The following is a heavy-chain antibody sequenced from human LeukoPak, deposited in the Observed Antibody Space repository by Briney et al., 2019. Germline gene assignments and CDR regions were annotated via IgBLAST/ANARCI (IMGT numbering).Heavy chain of an antibody. V-gene: IGHV1-46*01. CDR3: ASEMDV. CDR2: INPRGGST. Sequence: ASVKVSCKASGYTFTSYYMHWVRQAPGQGLEWVGIINPRGGSTRYAQKFQGRVTITSDTSTSTVYMDLSSLRFEDTAVYYCASEMDVWGKGTTVTVSS. J-gene: IGHJ6*04. CDR1: GYTFTSYY.